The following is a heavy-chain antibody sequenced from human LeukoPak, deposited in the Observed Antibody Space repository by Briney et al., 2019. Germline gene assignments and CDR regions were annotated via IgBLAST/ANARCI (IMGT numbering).Heavy chain of an antibody. J-gene: IGHJ6*03. Sequence: SETLSLTCTVSGGSISNYYWSWIRQPPGKGLEWIGFAYYTGNTNYNPSLKSRVIMSIDTSKNQFSLKLTSVTAADTALYYCARGRDPYYMDVWGKGTTVTVSS. CDR2: AYYTGNT. CDR1: GGSISNYY. CDR3: ARGRDPYYMDV. V-gene: IGHV4-59*01.